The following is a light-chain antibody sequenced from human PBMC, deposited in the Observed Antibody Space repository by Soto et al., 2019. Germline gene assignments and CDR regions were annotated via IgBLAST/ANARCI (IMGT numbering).Light chain of an antibody. V-gene: IGKV4-1*01. CDR2: WAS. CDR3: QQYNSYST. J-gene: IGKJ1*01. CDR1: QGLLYSLDNKSY. Sequence: DAVMTQSPESLAASVGERATMRCKSSQGLLYSLDNKSYLAWYQQKPGQPPKLLIYWASTRASGVPSRFSGSGSGTEFTLTISSLQPEDFASYYCQQYNSYSTFGQGTKVDIK.